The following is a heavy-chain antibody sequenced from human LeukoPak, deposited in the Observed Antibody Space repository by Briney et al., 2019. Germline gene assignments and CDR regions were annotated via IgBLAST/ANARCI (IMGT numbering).Heavy chain of an antibody. J-gene: IGHJ6*02. V-gene: IGHV1-8*01. CDR1: GYTFTSYD. CDR2: MNPNSGNT. Sequence: ASVKVSCKASGYTFTSYDINWVRQATGQGLEWMGWMNPNSGNTGYAQNFQGRVTMTRNTSITTAYMELSSLISEDPAVYYCARGPLGEVGIVRMDVWGQGTTVTVSS. CDR3: ARGPLGEVGIVRMDV. D-gene: IGHD1-26*01.